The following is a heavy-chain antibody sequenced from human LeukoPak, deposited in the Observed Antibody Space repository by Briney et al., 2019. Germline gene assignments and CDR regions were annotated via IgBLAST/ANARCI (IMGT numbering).Heavy chain of an antibody. J-gene: IGHJ6*02. Sequence: SGTLSLTCAVSGGSISSSNWWSWVRQPPGKGLEWIGEIYHSGSTNYNPSLKSRVTISVDKSKNQFSLKLSSVTAADTAVYYCARELVHGYSSSWSYYYYGMDVWGQGTTVTVSS. CDR2: IYHSGST. CDR3: ARELVHGYSSSWSYYYYGMDV. V-gene: IGHV4-4*02. D-gene: IGHD6-13*01. CDR1: GGSISSSNW.